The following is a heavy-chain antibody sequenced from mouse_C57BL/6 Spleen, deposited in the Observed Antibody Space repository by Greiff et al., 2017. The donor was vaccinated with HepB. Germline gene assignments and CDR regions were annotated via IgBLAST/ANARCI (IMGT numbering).Heavy chain of an antibody. Sequence: EVKVVESGGGLVKPGGSLKLSCAASGFTFSDYGMHWVRQAPEKGLEWVAYISSGSSTIYYADTVKGRFTISRDNAKNTLFLQMTSLRSEDTAMYYCARPFTTVVRYYAMDYWGQGTSVTVSS. V-gene: IGHV5-17*01. CDR2: ISSGSSTI. CDR1: GFTFSDYG. CDR3: ARPFTTVVRYYAMDY. J-gene: IGHJ4*01. D-gene: IGHD1-1*01.